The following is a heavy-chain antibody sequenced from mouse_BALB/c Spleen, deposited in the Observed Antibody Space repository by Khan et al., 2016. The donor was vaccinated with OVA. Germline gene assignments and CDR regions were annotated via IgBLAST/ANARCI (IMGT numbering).Heavy chain of an antibody. V-gene: IGHV9-4*02. J-gene: IGHJ1*01. CDR2: INTHSGVP. CDR1: GYTFTTAG. Sequence: QIQLVQSGPELKKPGETVRISCKASGYTFTTAGMQWVQKLPGKGLKWIGWINTHSGVPKYAEDFKGRFAFSLETSASTAYLQITNLKNEDTATYFCASGYSYGWYVVVWGAGTTVTVSS. CDR3: ASGYSYGWYVVV. D-gene: IGHD2-12*01.